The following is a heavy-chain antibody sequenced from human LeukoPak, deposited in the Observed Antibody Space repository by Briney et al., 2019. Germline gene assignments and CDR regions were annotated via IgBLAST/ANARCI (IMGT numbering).Heavy chain of an antibody. Sequence: XXSXXSYYWSWIRQPAGKGLEWIGRIYTSGSTNYNPSLKSRVTMSVDTSKNQFSLKLSSVTAADTAVYYCARVGSYDSSGYQYNWFDPWGQGTLVTVSS. V-gene: IGHV4-4*07. D-gene: IGHD3-22*01. J-gene: IGHJ5*02. CDR3: ARVGSYDSSGYQYNWFDP. CDR2: IYTSGST. CDR1: XXSXXSYY.